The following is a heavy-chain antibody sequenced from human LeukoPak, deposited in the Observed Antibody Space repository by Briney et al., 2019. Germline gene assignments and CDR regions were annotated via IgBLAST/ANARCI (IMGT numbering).Heavy chain of an antibody. CDR1: GYTFSAYY. CDR3: AMDIVVVPAAKGGYYYYYMDV. CDR2: INPNSGGT. Sequence: ASVKVSCKAFGYTFSAYYMHWVRQAPGQGLEWMGWINPNSGGTNYAQKFQGRVTMTRDTSISTAYMELSRLRSDDTAVYYCAMDIVVVPAAKGGYYYYYMDVWGKGTTVTVSS. V-gene: IGHV1-2*02. D-gene: IGHD2-2*03. J-gene: IGHJ6*03.